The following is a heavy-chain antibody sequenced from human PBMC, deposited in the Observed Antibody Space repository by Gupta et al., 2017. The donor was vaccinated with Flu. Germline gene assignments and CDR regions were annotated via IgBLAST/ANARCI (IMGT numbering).Heavy chain of an antibody. D-gene: IGHD3-22*01. J-gene: IGHJ4*02. CDR2: INSDGSST. Sequence: EVQLVESGGGLVQPGGSLRLSCAASGFTFSSYWMHWVRQAPGKGLVWVSRINSDGSSTNYADSVKGRFTISRDNAKNTLYLQMNSLRADDTAVYYCARDFARSDSSDYYNPGGDNWGQGTLVTVSS. V-gene: IGHV3-74*01. CDR1: GFTFSSYW. CDR3: ARDFARSDSSDYYNPGGDN.